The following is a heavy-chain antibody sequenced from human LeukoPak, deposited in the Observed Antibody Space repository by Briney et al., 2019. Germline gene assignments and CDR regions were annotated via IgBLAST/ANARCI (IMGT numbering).Heavy chain of an antibody. V-gene: IGHV4-59*08. CDR2: IYYSGST. CDR3: ARQRGIVVVPAARPVDAFDI. J-gene: IGHJ3*02. CDR1: GGSISRYY. Sequence: SETLSLTCTVSGGSISRYYWSWIRQPPGKGLEWIGYIYYSGSTYYNPSLKSRVTISVDTSKNQFSLKLSSVTAADTAVYYCARQRGIVVVPAARPVDAFDIWGQGTMVTVSS. D-gene: IGHD2-2*01.